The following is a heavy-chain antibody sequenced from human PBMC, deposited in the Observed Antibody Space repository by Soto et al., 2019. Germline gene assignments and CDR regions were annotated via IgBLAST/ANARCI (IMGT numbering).Heavy chain of an antibody. Sequence: GESLKISCVASGYSFTTNWIGWMRQMPGKGLEWMGIIYPGDSDTTYSPSFQGQVTISADKSISTAYLQWSSLKASDTAMYYCARRTAIGSYYYMDVWGKGTTVTVSS. J-gene: IGHJ6*03. V-gene: IGHV5-51*01. CDR2: IYPGDSDT. CDR3: ARRTAIGSYYYMDV. D-gene: IGHD5-18*01. CDR1: GYSFTTNW.